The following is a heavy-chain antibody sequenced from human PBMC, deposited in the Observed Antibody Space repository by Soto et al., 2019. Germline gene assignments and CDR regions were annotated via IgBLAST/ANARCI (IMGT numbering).Heavy chain of an antibody. Sequence: SETLSLTCTVSGGSISSGGYYWSWIRQHPGKGLEWIGYIYYSGSTYYNPSLKSRVTISVDTSKNQFSLKLSSVTAADTAVYYCASLNIQLSSGAFDYWGQGTLVTVSS. CDR3: ASLNIQLSSGAFDY. V-gene: IGHV4-31*03. CDR2: IYYSGST. CDR1: GGSISSGGYY. D-gene: IGHD5-18*01. J-gene: IGHJ4*02.